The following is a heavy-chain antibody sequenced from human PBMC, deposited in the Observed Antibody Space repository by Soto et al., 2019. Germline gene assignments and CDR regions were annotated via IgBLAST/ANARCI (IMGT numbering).Heavy chain of an antibody. CDR3: VKDGGGNPSTERH. V-gene: IGHV3-23*01. D-gene: IGHD2-15*01. CDR1: GITISNYP. CDR2: ISGSGDRT. Sequence: EVQLLESGGGLVQHGGSLRLSCAASGITISNYPMSWVRQAPGKGLDWVSGISGSGDRTYYADSAKGRFTISKDFSKNSLSVQLDSLRAEDTAVYFCVKDGGGNPSTERHWGQGTLVTVSS. J-gene: IGHJ4*02.